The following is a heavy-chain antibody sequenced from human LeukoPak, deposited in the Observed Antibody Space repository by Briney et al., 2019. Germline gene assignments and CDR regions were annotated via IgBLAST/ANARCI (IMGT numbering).Heavy chain of an antibody. CDR1: GGSISSSSYY. V-gene: IGHV4-39*02. D-gene: IGHD2-2*01. J-gene: IGHJ3*02. Sequence: PSETLSLTCTVSGGSISSSSYYWGWIRQPPGKGLEWIGSIYYSGSTYYNPSLKSRVTISVDTSKNQFSLKLSSVTAADTAVYYCARDWVVVVPAAPDAFDIWGQGTMVTVSS. CDR2: IYYSGST. CDR3: ARDWVVVVPAAPDAFDI.